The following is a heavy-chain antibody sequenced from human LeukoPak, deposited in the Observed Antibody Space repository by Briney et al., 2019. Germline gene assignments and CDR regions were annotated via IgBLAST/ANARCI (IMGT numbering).Heavy chain of an antibody. V-gene: IGHV5-10-1*01. CDR3: ARGARYGILTGYYRSFDY. Sequence: GESLQISCKGSGYSFTSYWFSWVRQMPGKGLEWMGRIDPSDSYTNYSPSFQGHVTISADKSISTAYLQWSSLKASDTAMYYCARGARYGILTGYYRSFDYWGQGTLVTVSS. CDR1: GYSFTSYW. D-gene: IGHD3-9*01. J-gene: IGHJ4*02. CDR2: IDPSDSYT.